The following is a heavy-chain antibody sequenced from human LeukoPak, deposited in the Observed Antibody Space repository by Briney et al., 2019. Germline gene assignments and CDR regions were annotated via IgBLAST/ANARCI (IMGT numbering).Heavy chain of an antibody. CDR1: GFTFSTYV. Sequence: GGSLRLSCAASGFTFSTYVMSWVRQAPGKGLEWVSAISGSGGSTYYADSVKGRFTISRDNSKNTLYLQMNSLRAEDTAVYYCAKFDFWSGYPPDYWGQGTLVTVFS. CDR2: ISGSGGST. V-gene: IGHV3-23*01. CDR3: AKFDFWSGYPPDY. D-gene: IGHD3-3*01. J-gene: IGHJ4*02.